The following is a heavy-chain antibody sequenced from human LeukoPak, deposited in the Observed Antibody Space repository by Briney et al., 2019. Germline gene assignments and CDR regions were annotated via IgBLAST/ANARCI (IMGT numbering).Heavy chain of an antibody. J-gene: IGHJ3*02. V-gene: IGHV4-30-2*01. CDR3: ARAFLIKELGIGGIKIDAFDI. D-gene: IGHD7-27*01. CDR2: IYHSGST. CDR1: GGSISSGGYY. Sequence: PSQTLSLTCTVSGGSISSGGYYWSWIRQPPGKGLEWIGYIYHSGSTYYNPSLKSRVTISVDTSKNQFSLKLSSVTAADTAVYYCARAFLIKELGIGGIKIDAFDIWGQGTMVTVSS.